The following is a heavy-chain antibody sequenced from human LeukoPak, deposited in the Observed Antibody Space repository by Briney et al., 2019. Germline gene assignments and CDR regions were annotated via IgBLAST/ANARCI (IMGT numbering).Heavy chain of an antibody. V-gene: IGHV4-38-2*01. CDR3: ARSVGY. J-gene: IGHJ4*01. CDR1: GYSISSGYY. CDR2: VYHSGIT. Sequence: SENLSLTCAVSGYSISSGYYWGWIRQPPGKGLEWIGSVYHSGITYYNPSLKSRVTISVDTSKNQFSLKLSSVTAADTAVYYCARSVGYWGRGTLVTVSS.